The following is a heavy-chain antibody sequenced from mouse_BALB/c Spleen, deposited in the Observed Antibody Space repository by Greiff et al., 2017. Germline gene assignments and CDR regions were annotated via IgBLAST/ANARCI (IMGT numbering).Heavy chain of an antibody. V-gene: IGHV3-8*02. CDR2: ISYSGST. D-gene: IGHD1-1*01. CDR1: GDSITSGY. J-gene: IGHJ2*01. Sequence: EVKLMESGPSLVKPSQTLSLTCSVTGDSITSGYWNWVRKFPGNKLEYMAYISYSGSTYYNPSLKSRISITRNTSTNQYYLQWKSVTTEDTATYDCASDNNGSSFDFDYWGQGTTRTVSA. CDR3: ASDNNGSSFDFDY.